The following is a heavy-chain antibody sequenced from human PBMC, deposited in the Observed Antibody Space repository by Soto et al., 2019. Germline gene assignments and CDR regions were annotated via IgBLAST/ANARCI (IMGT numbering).Heavy chain of an antibody. Sequence: GGSLRLSCAASGFTFSSYSMNWVRQAPGKGMEWVSSISSSSSYIYYADSVKGRFTISRDNAKNSLYLQMNSLRAEDTAVYYCAIAIGATYYDFWSGYRAFQHWGQGTLVTVSS. CDR2: ISSSSSYI. CDR3: AIAIGATYYDFWSGYRAFQH. CDR1: GFTFSSYS. J-gene: IGHJ1*01. D-gene: IGHD3-3*01. V-gene: IGHV3-21*01.